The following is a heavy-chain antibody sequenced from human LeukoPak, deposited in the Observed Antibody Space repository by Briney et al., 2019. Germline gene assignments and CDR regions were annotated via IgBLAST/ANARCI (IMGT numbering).Heavy chain of an antibody. CDR1: GFTFSSYW. V-gene: IGHV3-74*01. J-gene: IGHJ3*02. CDR2: INSDGSST. CDR3: ARDIDFWSGPDAFDI. Sequence: GGSLRLSCAASGFTFSSYWMHWVRQAPGKGLVWVSRINSDGSSTSHADSVKGRFTISRDNAKNTLYLQMNSLRAEDTAVYYCARDIDFWSGPDAFDIWGQGIMVTVSS. D-gene: IGHD3-3*01.